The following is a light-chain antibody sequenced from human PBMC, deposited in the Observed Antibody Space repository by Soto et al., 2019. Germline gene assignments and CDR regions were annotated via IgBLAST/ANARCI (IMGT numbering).Light chain of an antibody. CDR1: QSISSY. CDR2: AAS. V-gene: IGKV1-39*01. Sequence: DIQMTQSPSSLSASVRDRVTFTFRASQSISSYLNWYQQKPGKAPKVLIYAASSLQSGVPSRFSGSGSGTDFTLTISSLQPEDFATYYCQQSYSTPLTFGGGTKVDIK. CDR3: QQSYSTPLT. J-gene: IGKJ4*01.